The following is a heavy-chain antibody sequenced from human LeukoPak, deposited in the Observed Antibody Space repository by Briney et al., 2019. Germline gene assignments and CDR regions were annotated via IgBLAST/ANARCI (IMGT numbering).Heavy chain of an antibody. CDR1: GFTFSKYA. V-gene: IGHV3-23*01. D-gene: IGHD6-19*01. Sequence: PGGSLRLSCAASGFTFSKYAMTWVRQAPGKGLVWVSTIGGSGASTYYADSVRGRFTISRDNSKNTLSLLMNSLSADDTAVYYCARSQWLVSGYYWFFDLWGRAPWSLSPQ. CDR3: ARSQWLVSGYYWFFDL. J-gene: IGHJ2*01. CDR2: IGGSGAST.